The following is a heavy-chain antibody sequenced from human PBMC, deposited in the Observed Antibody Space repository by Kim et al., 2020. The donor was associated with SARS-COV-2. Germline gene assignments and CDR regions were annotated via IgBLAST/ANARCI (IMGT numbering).Heavy chain of an antibody. D-gene: IGHD3-22*01. J-gene: IGHJ6*02. CDR2: IYSGGST. V-gene: IGHV3-53*01. CDR3: AREAYDSSGYYLDYYYGMNV. CDR1: GFTVSSNY. Sequence: GGSLRLSCAASGFTVSSNYMSWVRQAPGKGLEWVSVIYSGGSTYYADSVKGRFTISRDNSKNTLYLQMNSLRAEDTAVYYCAREAYDSSGYYLDYYYGMNVLDQRTTVTV.